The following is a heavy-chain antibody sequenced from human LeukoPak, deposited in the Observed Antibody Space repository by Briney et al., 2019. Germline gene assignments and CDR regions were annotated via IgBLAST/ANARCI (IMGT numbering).Heavy chain of an antibody. CDR3: ASIPPYDILTGYYL. D-gene: IGHD3-9*01. J-gene: IGHJ4*02. CDR2: ISWNSGSI. V-gene: IGHV3-9*01. Sequence: PGRSLRLSRAASGFTFDDYAMHWVRQAPGKGLEWVSGISWNSGSIGYADSVKGRFTISRDNAKNSLYLQMNSLRAEDTALYYCASIPPYDILTGYYLWGQGTLVTVSS. CDR1: GFTFDDYA.